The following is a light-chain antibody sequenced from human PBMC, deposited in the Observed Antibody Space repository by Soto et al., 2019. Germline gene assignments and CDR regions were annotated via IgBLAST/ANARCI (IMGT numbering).Light chain of an antibody. CDR3: QHRGKWPRT. J-gene: IGKJ2*01. CDR2: GAS. V-gene: IGKV3-11*01. Sequence: EIVLTQSPATLSLSPGDRATLSCRASQSVSSYLAWYQQKPGQAPRLLIYGASNRATGIPARFSGSGSGTEFSLTISSLQSEDFAVYYCQHRGKWPRTFGQGTKLEIK. CDR1: QSVSSY.